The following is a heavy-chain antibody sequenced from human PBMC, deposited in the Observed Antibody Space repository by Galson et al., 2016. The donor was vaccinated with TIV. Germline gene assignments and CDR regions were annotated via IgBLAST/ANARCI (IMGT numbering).Heavy chain of an antibody. Sequence: LSLTCTVSGGSISSNGIFWLWIRQHPGKGLVWIVYIYHSGSTHYNPSLKSRVPMSVDTSKNQFSLTLTSVAAADAADYYCARDQDGGAYFDYWGQGTLVTVSS. CDR1: GGSISSNGIF. V-gene: IGHV4-31*03. CDR2: IYHSGST. D-gene: IGHD4-23*01. J-gene: IGHJ4*02. CDR3: ARDQDGGAYFDY.